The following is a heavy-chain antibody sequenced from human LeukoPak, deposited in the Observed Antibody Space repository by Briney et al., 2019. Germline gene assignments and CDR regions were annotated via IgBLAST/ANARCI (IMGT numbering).Heavy chain of an antibody. CDR1: GGSISSGGYY. J-gene: IGHJ4*02. CDR3: ARVDYGDYRFGY. D-gene: IGHD4-17*01. Sequence: SETLSLTCTVSGGSISSGGYYWSWIRQHPGKDLEWIGYIYYSGSTYYNPSLKSRVTISVDTSKNQFSLKLSSVTAADTAVYYCARVDYGDYRFGYWGQGTLVTVSS. CDR2: IYYSGST. V-gene: IGHV4-31*03.